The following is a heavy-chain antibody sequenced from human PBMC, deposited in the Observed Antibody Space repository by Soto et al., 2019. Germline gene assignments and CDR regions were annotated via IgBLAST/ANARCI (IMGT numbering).Heavy chain of an antibody. J-gene: IGHJ4*02. CDR3: AKACGGDCYSY. CDR1: GFTFSSYA. V-gene: IGHV3-23*01. Sequence: GGSLALSCAASGFTFSSYAMSWVRQASGKGLEWVSAISGSGGSTYYADSVKGRFTISRDNSKNTLYLQMNSLRAEDTALYYCAKACGGDCYSYWGQGTLVTVSS. CDR2: ISGSGGST. D-gene: IGHD2-21*02.